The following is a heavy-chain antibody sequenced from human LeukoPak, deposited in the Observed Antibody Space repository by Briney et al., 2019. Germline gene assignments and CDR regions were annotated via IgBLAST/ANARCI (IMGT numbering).Heavy chain of an antibody. CDR2: IYHSGST. CDR3: ARDRRSGMFDP. CDR1: GYSISSGYY. V-gene: IGHV4-38-2*02. Sequence: SETLSLTCTVSGYSISSGYYWGWIRQPPGKGLEWIGSIYHSGSTSYNPSLKSRVTISVDTSKNQFSLKLSSVTAADTAVYYCARDRRSGMFDPWGQGTLVTVSS. J-gene: IGHJ5*02.